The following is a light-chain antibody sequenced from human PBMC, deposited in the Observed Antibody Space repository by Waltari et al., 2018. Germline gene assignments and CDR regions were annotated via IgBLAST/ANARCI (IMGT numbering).Light chain of an antibody. Sequence: DLHISQSPSSLSASVGDRVSITCRAGQRITSYLNWYQQLPGKSPTLLLHAASSLQGGVPSRFSGSGSGTDCTRTISSLQTEDLATDYCQQSYSILPMYTFGQGTKLEI. CDR2: AAS. CDR1: QRITSY. J-gene: IGKJ2*01. V-gene: IGKV1-39*01. CDR3: QQSYSILPMYT.